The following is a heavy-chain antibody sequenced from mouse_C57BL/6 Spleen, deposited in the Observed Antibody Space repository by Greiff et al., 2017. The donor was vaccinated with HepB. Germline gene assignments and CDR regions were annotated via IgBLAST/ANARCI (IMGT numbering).Heavy chain of an antibody. V-gene: IGHV1-81*01. D-gene: IGHD2-4*01. J-gene: IGHJ3*01. CDR3: ARLWVYDYDGQFAY. CDR1: GYTFTSYG. CDR2: IYPRSGNT. Sequence: QVQLKESGAELARPGASVKLSCKASGYTFTSYGISWVKQRTGQGLEWIGEIYPRSGNTYYNEKFKGKATLTADKSSSTAYMELRSLTSEDSAVYFCARLWVYDYDGQFAYWGQGTLVTVSA.